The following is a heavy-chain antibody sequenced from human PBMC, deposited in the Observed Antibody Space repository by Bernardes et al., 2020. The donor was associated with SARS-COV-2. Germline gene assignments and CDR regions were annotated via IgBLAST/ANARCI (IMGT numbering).Heavy chain of an antibody. V-gene: IGHV4-34*01. CDR2: INHSGST. D-gene: IGHD3-10*01. Sequence: SETLSLTCAVYGGSFSGYYWSWIRQPPGKGLEWIGEINHSGSTNYNPSLKSRVTISVDTSKNQFSLKLSSVTAADTAVYYCARVLTMVRGVHPKTVYWYFDLWGRGTLVTVSS. CDR1: GGSFSGYY. J-gene: IGHJ2*01. CDR3: ARVLTMVRGVHPKTVYWYFDL.